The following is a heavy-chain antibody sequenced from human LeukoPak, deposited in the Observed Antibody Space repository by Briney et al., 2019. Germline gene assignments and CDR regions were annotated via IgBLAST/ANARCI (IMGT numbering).Heavy chain of an antibody. D-gene: IGHD3-16*01. CDR2: VDTSGSN. CDR1: SGSISSFY. CDR3: ARGLGGASYYMDV. Sequence: SETLSLTCSVSSGSISSFYWTWVQQSAWKGLEWIGRVDTSGSNHYNPSLKGRATMSLDTSKYQFSLRLTSVTVADTAVYYCARGLGGASYYMDVWGKGTTVTVSS. J-gene: IGHJ6*03. V-gene: IGHV4-4*07.